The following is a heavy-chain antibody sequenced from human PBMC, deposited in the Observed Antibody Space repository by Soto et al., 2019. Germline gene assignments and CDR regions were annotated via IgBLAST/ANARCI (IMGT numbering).Heavy chain of an antibody. Sequence: PSETLSLTCTVSGGSISSYYWSWIRQPPGKGLEWIGYIYYSGSTNYNPSLKSRVTISVDTSKNQFSLKLSSVTAADTAVYYCARVTVENYDFWSGYYSVHPGAFDYWGQGTLVTVSS. J-gene: IGHJ4*02. CDR2: IYYSGST. CDR1: GGSISSYY. D-gene: IGHD3-3*01. CDR3: ARVTVENYDFWSGYYSVHPGAFDY. V-gene: IGHV4-59*01.